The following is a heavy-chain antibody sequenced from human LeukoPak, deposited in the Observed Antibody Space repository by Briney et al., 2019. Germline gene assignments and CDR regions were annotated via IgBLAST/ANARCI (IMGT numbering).Heavy chain of an antibody. CDR1: GGSISSYD. D-gene: IGHD6-19*01. Sequence: SETLSLTCTVSGGSISSYDWSWIRHPAGKGLEWIGRIYTSGSTNYNPSLKSRVTMSVDTSKNQFSLKLSSVTAADTAVYYCARDKSVYSSGRYRGTYFDYWGQGTLVTVSS. J-gene: IGHJ4*02. V-gene: IGHV4-4*07. CDR3: ARDKSVYSSGRYRGTYFDY. CDR2: IYTSGST.